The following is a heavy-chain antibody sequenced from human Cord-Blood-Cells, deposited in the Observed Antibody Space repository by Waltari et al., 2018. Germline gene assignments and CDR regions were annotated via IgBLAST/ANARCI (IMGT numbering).Heavy chain of an antibody. CDR2: LDPEDGET. J-gene: IGHJ3*02. CDR3: ATTPGYSSSWYAFDI. D-gene: IGHD6-13*01. V-gene: IGHV1-24*01. CDR1: GYTLTELS. Sequence: QVQLVQSGAEVKKPGASVKVSCKVSGYTLTELSMHWVRQAPGKGLEWMGGLDPEDGETNYAQKFPGRVTMTEDTATDTAYMELSSLRSEDTAVYYCATTPGYSSSWYAFDIWGQGTMVTVSS.